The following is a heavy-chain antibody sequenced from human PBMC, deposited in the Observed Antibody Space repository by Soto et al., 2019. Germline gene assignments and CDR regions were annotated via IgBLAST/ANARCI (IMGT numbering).Heavy chain of an antibody. Sequence: EVQLVESGGGLVKPGGSLRLSCAASGFTFSSYSMNWVRQAPGKGLEWVSSISSSSSYIYYADSVKGRFTISRDNAKNSLYLQMNSLRAEDTAVYYCARDTSDTAMVTAWFDPWGQGTLVTVSS. CDR1: GFTFSSYS. D-gene: IGHD5-18*01. V-gene: IGHV3-21*01. CDR3: ARDTSDTAMVTAWFDP. J-gene: IGHJ5*02. CDR2: ISSSSSYI.